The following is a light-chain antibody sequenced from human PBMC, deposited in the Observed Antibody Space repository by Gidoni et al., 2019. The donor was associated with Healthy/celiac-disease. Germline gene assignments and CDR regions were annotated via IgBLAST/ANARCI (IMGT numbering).Light chain of an antibody. V-gene: IGKV1-5*03. CDR3: QQHQNLPLT. Sequence: DIQMTQSPSTLSASVGDRVIITCRASQNINSWLDWYQQRPGKAPKLLIYKASSLESGVPSRFSGSRSGTEFILTISSLQPDDFATYYCQQHQNLPLTFGGGTKLEIK. J-gene: IGKJ4*01. CDR1: QNINSW. CDR2: KAS.